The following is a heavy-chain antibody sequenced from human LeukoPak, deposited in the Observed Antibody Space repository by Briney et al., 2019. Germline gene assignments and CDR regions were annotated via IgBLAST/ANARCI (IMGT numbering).Heavy chain of an antibody. D-gene: IGHD3-9*01. CDR3: ARSQHVYYDILTGYFPGSSAMDV. J-gene: IGHJ6*03. V-gene: IGHV1-2*02. CDR2: INPNSGGT. CDR1: GYTFTGYY. Sequence: GASVKVSCKASGYTFTGYYMHWVRQAPGQGLEWMGWINPNSGGTNYAQKFQGRVTITRNTSISTAYMELSSLRSEDTAVYYCARSQHVYYDILTGYFPGSSAMDVWGKGTTVTVSS.